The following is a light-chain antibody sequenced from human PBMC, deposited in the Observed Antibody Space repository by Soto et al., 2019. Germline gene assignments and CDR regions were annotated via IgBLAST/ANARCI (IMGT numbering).Light chain of an antibody. CDR2: DVT. V-gene: IGLV2-11*01. CDR3: CSYAGSYTYV. J-gene: IGLJ1*01. Sequence: QSVLTQPRSVSGSPGQSVTISCTGTSSDVGGHNYVSWYQQHPGKAPQLMIYDVTKRPSGVPDRFSGSKSGSTASLTISGLQAEDAADYYCCSYAGSYTYVFGTGTKVTVL. CDR1: SSDVGGHNY.